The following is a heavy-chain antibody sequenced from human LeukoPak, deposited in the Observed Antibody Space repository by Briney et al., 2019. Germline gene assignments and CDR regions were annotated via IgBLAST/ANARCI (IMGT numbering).Heavy chain of an antibody. D-gene: IGHD3-16*02. J-gene: IGHJ6*03. CDR3: ARDNYDYVWRTYQAFYYYMDV. CDR2: ISRSGGST. CDR1: GFTFSSYG. Sequence: GGTLRLSCAASGFTFSSYGISWVRQAPGKGLEWVSSISRSGGSTHYADSVKGRFTISRDNAKNSLYLQMTSLRDEDTAVYYCARDNYDYVWRTYQAFYYYMDVWGKGTTVTISS. V-gene: IGHV3-23*01.